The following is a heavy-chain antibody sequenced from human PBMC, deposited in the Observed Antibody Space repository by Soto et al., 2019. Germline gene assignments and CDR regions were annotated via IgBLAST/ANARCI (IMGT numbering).Heavy chain of an antibody. CDR3: ASDSGNFGVWQYFFDH. V-gene: IGHV1-18*01. CDR1: GYTINNYG. D-gene: IGHD3-10*01. J-gene: IGHJ4*02. CDR2: IIGYNGDT. Sequence: QVQLVQYGAEVKKPVASVKISCTASGYTINNYGISWVRQAPGQGLEWRGLIIGYNGDTDYAQNFKGRLTMPRDTSTITAYMELRSLTSDDAAVFVCASDSGNFGVWQYFFDHWGQGTLITCSS.